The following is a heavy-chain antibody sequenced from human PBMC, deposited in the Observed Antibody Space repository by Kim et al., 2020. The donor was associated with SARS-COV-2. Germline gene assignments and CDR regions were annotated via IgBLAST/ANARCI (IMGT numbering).Heavy chain of an antibody. V-gene: IGHV4-59*13. CDR1: GGSISSYY. D-gene: IGHD6-13*01. CDR2: IYYSGST. Sequence: SETLSLTCTVSGGSISSYYWSWIRQPPGKGLEWIGYIYYSGSTNYNPSLKSRVTISVDTSKNQFSLKLSSVTAADTAVYYCARGSSGYSSSWAYFDYWGQGTLVTVSS. CDR3: ARGSSGYSSSWAYFDY. J-gene: IGHJ4*02.